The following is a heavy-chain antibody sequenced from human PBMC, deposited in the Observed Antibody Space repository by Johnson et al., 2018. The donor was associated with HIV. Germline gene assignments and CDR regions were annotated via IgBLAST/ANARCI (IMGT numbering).Heavy chain of an antibody. CDR1: GFTFSTYW. CDR2: IKHDGSDK. J-gene: IGHJ3*02. V-gene: IGHV3-7*01. Sequence: VLLVESGGGVVQPGRSLRLSCAASGFTFSTYWMSWVRQAQGKGLEWVANIKHDGSDKYYVGSVTGRFTISRDNAKSSLYLQMNSLRAEDTAVYYCARDDDYSKVRAFDIWGQGTMVTVSS. D-gene: IGHD4-11*01. CDR3: ARDDDYSKVRAFDI.